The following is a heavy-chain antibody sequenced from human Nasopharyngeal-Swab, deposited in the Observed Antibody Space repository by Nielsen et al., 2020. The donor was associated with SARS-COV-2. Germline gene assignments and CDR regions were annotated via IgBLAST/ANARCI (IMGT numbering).Heavy chain of an antibody. CDR3: ARILTIFGVVASYYFDY. CDR2: IYYSGST. CDR1: GGSISSYY. J-gene: IGHJ4*02. D-gene: IGHD3-3*01. Sequence: SETLSLTCTVSGGSISSYYWSWIRQPPGKGLEWIGYIYYSGSTNYNPSLKSRVIISVDTSKNQFSLKLSSVTAADTAVYYCARILTIFGVVASYYFDYWGQGTLVTVSS. V-gene: IGHV4-59*01.